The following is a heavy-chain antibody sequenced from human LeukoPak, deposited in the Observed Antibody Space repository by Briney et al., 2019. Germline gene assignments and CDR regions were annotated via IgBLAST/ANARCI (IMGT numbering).Heavy chain of an antibody. D-gene: IGHD5-12*01. Sequence: GGSLRLSCAASGFTFSSYSMNWVRQAPGKGLEWVSSISSSSSYIYYADSVKGRFTISRDNAKNSLYLQMNSLRAEDTAVYYCARARVIAATIGDFDYWGQGTLVTVSS. CDR2: ISSSSSYI. CDR1: GFTFSSYS. V-gene: IGHV3-21*01. CDR3: ARARVIAATIGDFDY. J-gene: IGHJ4*02.